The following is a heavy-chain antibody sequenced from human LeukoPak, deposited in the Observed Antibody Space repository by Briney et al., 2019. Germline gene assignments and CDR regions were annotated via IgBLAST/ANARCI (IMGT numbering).Heavy chain of an antibody. V-gene: IGHV1-18*01. CDR1: GYNFTNYG. CDR2: ISAYNGNT. D-gene: IGHD4-17*01. Sequence: ASVKVSCKASGYNFTNYGISWVRQAPGQGLEWMGWISAYNGNTNYAQKLQGRVTMTTDTSTSTAYMELRSLRSDDTAVYYCARDKGHDYGHYDGFDYRGQGTLVTLPS. J-gene: IGHJ4*02. CDR3: ARDKGHDYGHYDGFDY.